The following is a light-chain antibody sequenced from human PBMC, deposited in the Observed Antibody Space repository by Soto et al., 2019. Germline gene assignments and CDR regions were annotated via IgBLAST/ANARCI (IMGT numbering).Light chain of an antibody. V-gene: IGKV1-5*03. CDR1: QTISSC. CDR2: KAS. CDR3: QLYYSYSEA. J-gene: IGKJ1*01. Sequence: DIQMTQSPSPLSGSVGDRVTITCRASQTISSCLAGYQQKPWKAPKLLIYKASTLKSGVPSRFSGSGSGTDFHLTISSLQPDDFATDYCQLYYSYSEAFGQGTKVELK.